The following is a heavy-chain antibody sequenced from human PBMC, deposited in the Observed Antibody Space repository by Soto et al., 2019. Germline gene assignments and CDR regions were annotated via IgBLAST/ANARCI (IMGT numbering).Heavy chain of an antibody. CDR1: GGSFSGYY. Sequence: SETLSLTCAVYGGSFSGYYWSWIRQPPGKGLEWIGEINHSGSTNYNPSLKSRVTISVDTSKNQFSLKLSSVTAADTAVYYCARERGTDNDYSNYLPTFDYWGQGTLVTVSS. D-gene: IGHD4-4*01. CDR3: ARERGTDNDYSNYLPTFDY. J-gene: IGHJ4*02. V-gene: IGHV4-34*01. CDR2: INHSGST.